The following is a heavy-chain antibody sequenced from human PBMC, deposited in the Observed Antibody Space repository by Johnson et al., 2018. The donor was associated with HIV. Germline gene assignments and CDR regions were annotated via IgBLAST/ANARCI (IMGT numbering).Heavy chain of an antibody. CDR3: ARDPIGGAFDI. J-gene: IGHJ3*02. D-gene: IGHD3-16*01. Sequence: QVQLVESGGGVVQPGGSLRLSCAASGFTFSSYGMHWVRQAPGKGLEWVAFIRYDGSNKYYADSVKGRFTISRDNSKNTLYLQMNSLRVEDTAVYYCARDPIGGAFDIWGQGTMVIVSS. CDR1: GFTFSSYG. CDR2: IRYDGSNK. V-gene: IGHV3-30*02.